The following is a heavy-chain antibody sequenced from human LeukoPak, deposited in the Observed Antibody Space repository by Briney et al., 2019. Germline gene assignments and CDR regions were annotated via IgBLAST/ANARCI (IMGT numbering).Heavy chain of an antibody. CDR2: ITPDGSEK. Sequence: GGSLRVSCVASGITFSDHWTSWVRQAPGKGLEWVANITPDGSEKNYVDSVKGRFTISRDNAKSSLYLQMNSLRAEDLAVYYCVTGGHYSGSWGQGSLVTVSS. CDR3: VTGGHYSGS. CDR1: GITFSDHW. J-gene: IGHJ5*02. V-gene: IGHV3-7*01. D-gene: IGHD3-22*01.